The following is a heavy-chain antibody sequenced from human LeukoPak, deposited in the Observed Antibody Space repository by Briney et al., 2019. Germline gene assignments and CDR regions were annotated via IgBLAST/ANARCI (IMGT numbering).Heavy chain of an antibody. CDR2: LEAGGNT. D-gene: IGHD5-18*01. Sequence: GSLRLSCAASGFTVSSNYMSWVRQAPGKGLEWVSVLEAGGNTYYADSVKGRFTISRDNSNNTLYLQMNSLRVEDTAVYYCVRQIWSWGQGTLVTVPS. J-gene: IGHJ4*02. CDR3: VRQIWS. V-gene: IGHV3-53*01. CDR1: GFTVSSNY.